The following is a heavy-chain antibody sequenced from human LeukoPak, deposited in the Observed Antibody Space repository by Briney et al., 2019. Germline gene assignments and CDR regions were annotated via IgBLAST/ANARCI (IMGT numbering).Heavy chain of an antibody. J-gene: IGHJ4*02. CDR1: GFTFSSYG. CDR2: IWYDGSNK. V-gene: IGHV3-33*01. D-gene: IGHD2-2*01. Sequence: GRSLRLSCAASGFTFSSYGMHWVRQAPGKGLEWVAVIWYDGSNKYYADSVKGRFTISRDNSKNTLYLQMNSLRAEDTAVYYCARGGDIVVVPAAVYFDYWGQGTLVTVPS. CDR3: ARGGDIVVVPAAVYFDY.